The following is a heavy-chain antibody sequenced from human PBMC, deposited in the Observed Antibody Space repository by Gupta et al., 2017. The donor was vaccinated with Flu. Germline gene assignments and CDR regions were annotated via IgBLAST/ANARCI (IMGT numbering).Heavy chain of an antibody. Sequence: EGVGVMRSKTYGGKTDYAASVKGGFTVSRDDSKNIAYLKMNRLGTEETAIYFCTRVPVGIRATGAHHDASDIWGQGTMVTVSS. CDR2: MRSKTYGGKT. D-gene: IGHD2-2*01. V-gene: IGHV3-49*02. CDR3: TRVPVGIRATGAHHDASDI. J-gene: IGHJ3*02.